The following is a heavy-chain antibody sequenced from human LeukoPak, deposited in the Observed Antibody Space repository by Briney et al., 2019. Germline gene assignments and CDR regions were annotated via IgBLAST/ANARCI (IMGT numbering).Heavy chain of an antibody. V-gene: IGHV3-33*05. CDR1: GFTFSGYG. Sequence: GGSLRLSCGASGFTFSGYGMHWVRQAPGKGLEWAAFISYDGSKKYYADSVKGRFTISRDNSKNTLYLQMSSLRAEDTAVYYCVRYGAGWYKDYWGQGTLVTVSS. CDR3: VRYGAGWYKDY. J-gene: IGHJ4*02. CDR2: ISYDGSKK. D-gene: IGHD6-19*01.